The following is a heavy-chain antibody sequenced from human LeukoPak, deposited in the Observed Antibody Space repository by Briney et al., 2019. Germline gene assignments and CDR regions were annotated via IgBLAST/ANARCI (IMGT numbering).Heavy chain of an antibody. J-gene: IGHJ4*02. CDR2: IYHSGST. Sequence: PSETLSLTCTVSGGSLSSRTHYWNWIRQPPGKRLEWIASIYHSGSTYYNASLQSRVTISVDTSKNQFSLRLTSVTAADRAVYYCACPYSASYNSWGPGTLVTVSS. CDR3: ACPYSASYNS. CDR1: GGSLSSRTHY. D-gene: IGHD4-11*01. V-gene: IGHV4-39*01.